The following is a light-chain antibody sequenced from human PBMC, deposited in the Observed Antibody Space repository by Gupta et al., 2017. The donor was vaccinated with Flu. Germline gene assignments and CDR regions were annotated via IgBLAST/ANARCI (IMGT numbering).Light chain of an antibody. CDR1: GSDVGTYNR. Sequence: QSALPQPPSVSGSPGQSVTISCTGTGSDVGTYNRVSWYRQPPGTAPKLIIYEVSKRPSGVPDRFSGSKSGNTASLTISGLQGEDEADYYCSSYTTSYTFVFGTGTKVTVL. CDR3: SSYTTSYTFV. J-gene: IGLJ1*01. V-gene: IGLV2-18*02. CDR2: EVS.